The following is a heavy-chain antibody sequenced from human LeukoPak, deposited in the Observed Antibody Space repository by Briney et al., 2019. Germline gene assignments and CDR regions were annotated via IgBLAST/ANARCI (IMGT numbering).Heavy chain of an antibody. CDR1: GFTFSNYA. Sequence: PGGSLRLSCAASGFTFSNYAMSWVRQAPGKGLEWVSTIRGSGGNTYYADSVKGRFTISRDNSKSTLYLQMNSLRAEDTAVYYCAKAKYTDYADNWFDPWGQGTLVTVSS. V-gene: IGHV3-23*01. J-gene: IGHJ5*02. CDR2: IRGSGGNT. D-gene: IGHD5-12*01. CDR3: AKAKYTDYADNWFDP.